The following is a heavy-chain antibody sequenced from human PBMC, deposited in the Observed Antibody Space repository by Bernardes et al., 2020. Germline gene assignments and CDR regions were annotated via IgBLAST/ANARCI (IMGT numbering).Heavy chain of an antibody. Sequence: GGSLRLSCAGSGFTFDDYAMHWVRQAPGKGLEWVSGISWNSGSIGYADSVKGRFTISRDNAKNSLSLQMNSLRVEDSALYYCAKGPYSLSVAIDDWGPGTQISVSS. CDR1: GFTFDDYA. CDR2: ISWNSGSI. V-gene: IGHV3-9*01. D-gene: IGHD4-4*01. CDR3: AKGPYSLSVAIDD. J-gene: IGHJ4*02.